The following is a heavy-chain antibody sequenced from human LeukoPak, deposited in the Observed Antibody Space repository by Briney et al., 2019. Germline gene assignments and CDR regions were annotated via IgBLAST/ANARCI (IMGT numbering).Heavy chain of an antibody. CDR2: IIPIFGTA. J-gene: IGHJ3*02. D-gene: IGHD4-23*01. V-gene: IGHV1-69*05. Sequence: GASVKVSCKASGGTFSSYAISWVRQAPGQGLEWMGGIIPIFGTANYAQKFQGRVTITTDESTSTAYMELSSLRSEDTAVYYCARDYGGNSGPSHAFDIWGQGTMVTVSS. CDR1: GGTFSSYA. CDR3: ARDYGGNSGPSHAFDI.